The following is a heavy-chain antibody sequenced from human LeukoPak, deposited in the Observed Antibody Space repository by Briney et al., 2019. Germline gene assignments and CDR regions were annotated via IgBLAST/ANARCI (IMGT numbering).Heavy chain of an antibody. CDR3: AWDRRHSYGSDLHW. D-gene: IGHD5-18*01. V-gene: IGHV4-4*07. Sequence: PSETLSLTCTVSGDPISTYQWIWLPQPAGKGLEWIRRISTSGNLYYNTSLKTPVTISPDESKNLFSLERTAVSAAAMAECCCAWDRRHSYGSDLHWWGRGILVTVSS. J-gene: IGHJ4*02. CDR1: GDPISTYQ. CDR2: ISTSGNL.